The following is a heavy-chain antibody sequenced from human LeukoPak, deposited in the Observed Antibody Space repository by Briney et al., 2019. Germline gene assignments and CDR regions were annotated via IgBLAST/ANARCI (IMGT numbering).Heavy chain of an antibody. CDR2: INPNSGGT. CDR1: GYTFTGYY. CDR3: ASLRFLEWFPFDY. J-gene: IGHJ4*02. D-gene: IGHD3-3*01. V-gene: IGHV1-2*02. Sequence: ASVKVSCEASGYTFTGYYMHWVRQAPGQGLEWMGWINPNSGGTNYAQKFQGRVTMTRDTSISTAYMELSRLRSDDTAVYYCASLRFLEWFPFDYWGQGTLVTVSS.